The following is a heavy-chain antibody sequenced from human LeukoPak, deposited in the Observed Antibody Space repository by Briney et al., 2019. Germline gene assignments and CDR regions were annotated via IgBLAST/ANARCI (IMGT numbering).Heavy chain of an antibody. Sequence: SETLSLTCTVSGGSISSGDYYWSWIRQPPGKGLEWIGYIYYSGSTYYNPSLKSRVTISVDTSKNQFSLKLSSVTAADTAVYYCARRGSSSWETFDYWGQGALVTVSS. CDR2: IYYSGST. CDR3: ARRGSSSWETFDY. D-gene: IGHD6-13*01. CDR1: GGSISSGDYY. J-gene: IGHJ4*02. V-gene: IGHV4-30-4*01.